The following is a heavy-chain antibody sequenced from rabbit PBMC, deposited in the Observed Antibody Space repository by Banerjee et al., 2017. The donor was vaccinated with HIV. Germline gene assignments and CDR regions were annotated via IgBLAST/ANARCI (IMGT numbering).Heavy chain of an antibody. CDR3: ARGSDYFRDYFTL. CDR2: INTISGDT. J-gene: IGHJ4*01. Sequence: QEQLEESGGDLVKPEGSLTLTCTASGFSFSNGYVMCWVRQAPGKGLEWIACINTISGDTVYATWAKGRFTISRNTKENTVTLQMTSLTAADTATYFCARGSDYFRDYFTLWGQGTLVTVS. CDR1: GFSFSNGYV. D-gene: IGHD1-1*01. V-gene: IGHV1S45*01.